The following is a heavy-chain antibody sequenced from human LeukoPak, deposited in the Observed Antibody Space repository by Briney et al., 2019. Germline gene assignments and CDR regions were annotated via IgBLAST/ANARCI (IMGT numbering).Heavy chain of an antibody. D-gene: IGHD6-6*01. CDR1: GGSFSGYY. J-gene: IGHJ4*02. CDR2: INHSGST. V-gene: IGHV4-34*01. Sequence: KPSETLSLTCAVYGGSFSGYYWSWIRQPPGKGLEWIGEINHSGSTNYNPSLKSRVTIPVDTSKNQFSLKLSSVTAADTAVYYCARAMYSSSFDYWGQGTLVTVSS. CDR3: ARAMYSSSFDY.